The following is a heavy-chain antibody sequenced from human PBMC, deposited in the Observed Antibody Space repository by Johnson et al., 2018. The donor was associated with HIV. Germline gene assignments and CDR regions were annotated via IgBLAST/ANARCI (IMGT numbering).Heavy chain of an antibody. CDR1: GFTFSSYP. D-gene: IGHD6-6*01. Sequence: VQLVESGGGLVKPGGSLRLSCAASGFTFSSYPMHWVRQAPGKGLEWVSVIYSGGSTYYADSVKGRFTISRDNSKNTLYLQMNSLRAEDTAMYYCARVSSIAALWDAFDIWGQGTMVTVSS. V-gene: IGHV3-66*01. J-gene: IGHJ3*02. CDR2: IYSGGST. CDR3: ARVSSIAALWDAFDI.